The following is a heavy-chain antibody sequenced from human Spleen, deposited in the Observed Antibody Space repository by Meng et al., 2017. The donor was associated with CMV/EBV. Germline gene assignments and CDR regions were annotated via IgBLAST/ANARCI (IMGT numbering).Heavy chain of an antibody. CDR2: IRYDGSNK. J-gene: IGHJ4*02. V-gene: IGHV3-30*02. CDR1: GFTFDDYA. D-gene: IGHD3-10*01. CDR3: ARDSGYYGSGTYYTFDY. Sequence: GGSLRLSCAASGFTFDDYAMHWVRQAPGKGLEWVAFIRYDGSNKYYADSVKGRFTISRDNSKNTLYLQMNSLRAEDTAVYYCARDSGYYGSGTYYTFDYWGQGTLVTVSS.